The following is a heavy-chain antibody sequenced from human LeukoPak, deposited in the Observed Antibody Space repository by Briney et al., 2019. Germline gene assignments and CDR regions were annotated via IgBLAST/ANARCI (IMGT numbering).Heavy chain of an antibody. J-gene: IGHJ6*03. Sequence: GGSLRLSCAASGFTFSSYWMHWVRQAPGKGLVWVSRINSDGSSTSYADSVKGRFTISGDNAKNTLYLQMNSLRAEDTAVYYCACFTMVRGPHNGLMDVWGKGTTVTISS. CDR3: ACFTMVRGPHNGLMDV. D-gene: IGHD3-10*01. CDR2: INSDGSST. CDR1: GFTFSSYW. V-gene: IGHV3-74*01.